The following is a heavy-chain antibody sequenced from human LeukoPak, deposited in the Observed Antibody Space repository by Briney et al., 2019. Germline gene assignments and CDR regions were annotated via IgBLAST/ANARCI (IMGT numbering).Heavy chain of an antibody. J-gene: IGHJ4*02. V-gene: IGHV4-59*12. Sequence: PSETLSLTCTVSGGSISSYYWSWVRQPPGEGLEWIGYIYYSGSTNYNPSLKSRVTISVDTSKNQFSLKLRSVTAADTAVYYCARDVGASNFDYWGQGILVTVSS. CDR1: GGSISSYY. CDR3: ARDVGASNFDY. D-gene: IGHD1-26*01. CDR2: IYYSGST.